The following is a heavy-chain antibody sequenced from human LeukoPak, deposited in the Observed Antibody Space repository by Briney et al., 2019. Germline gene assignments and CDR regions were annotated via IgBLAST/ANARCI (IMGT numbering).Heavy chain of an antibody. CDR2: IGIAGNT. V-gene: IGHV3-13*01. CDR1: GFTFSNYE. D-gene: IGHD6-6*01. Sequence: GGSLRLSCAASGFTFSNYEMHWVRLVLGKGLDWVSAIGIAGNTFYAGSVKGRFTISRENAKNSFHLQMNSLRAGDTAVYYCAREGSLSSSDAFDIWGQGTMVTVSS. J-gene: IGHJ3*02. CDR3: AREGSLSSSDAFDI.